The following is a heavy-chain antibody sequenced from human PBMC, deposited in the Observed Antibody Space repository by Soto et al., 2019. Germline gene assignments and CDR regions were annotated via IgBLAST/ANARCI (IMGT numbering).Heavy chain of an antibody. Sequence: ASVKVSCKASGYTFTGYYMHWVRQAPGQGLEWMGWINPNSGGTNYAQKFQGRVTMTRDTSISTAYMELSRLRSDDTAVYYCARITLLAYCGGDCYPDFDYWGQGTLATVSS. CDR2: INPNSGGT. V-gene: IGHV1-2*02. CDR3: ARITLLAYCGGDCYPDFDY. CDR1: GYTFTGYY. J-gene: IGHJ4*02. D-gene: IGHD2-21*02.